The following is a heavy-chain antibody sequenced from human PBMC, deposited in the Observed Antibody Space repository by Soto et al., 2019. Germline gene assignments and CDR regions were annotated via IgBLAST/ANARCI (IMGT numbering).Heavy chain of an antibody. CDR3: AASCVGCGGFHYYGMDV. D-gene: IGHD2-21*01. CDR2: IYYSGTT. J-gene: IGHJ6*02. Sequence: SETLSLTCSVSGASISSGGYYWNWIRQHPGKGLEWIGYIYYSGTTYYNPSLKSRVTISVDTSKNQFSLKLRSVTAADTAVYYCAASCVGCGGFHYYGMDVWGQGTTVTVSS. CDR1: GASISSGGYY. V-gene: IGHV4-31*03.